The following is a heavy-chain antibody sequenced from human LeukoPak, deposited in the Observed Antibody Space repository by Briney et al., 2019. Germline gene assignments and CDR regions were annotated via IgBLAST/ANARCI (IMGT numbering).Heavy chain of an antibody. J-gene: IGHJ4*02. CDR1: GFTFTSAW. V-gene: IGHV3-15*01. Sequence: GGSLRLSCAASGFTFTSAWMIWVRQSPGKGLEWVGRIRSQTDGGTTEYAAPVQGRFTISRDDSQNTLYLQMNSLRTDDTAMYYCTTEGTGLGYCTSTSCYRGQGTLVTVSS. CDR2: IRSQTDGGTT. D-gene: IGHD2-2*01. CDR3: TTEGTGLGYCTSTSCY.